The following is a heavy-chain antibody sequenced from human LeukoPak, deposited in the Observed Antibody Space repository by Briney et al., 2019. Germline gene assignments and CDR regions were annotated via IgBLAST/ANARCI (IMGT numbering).Heavy chain of an antibody. CDR2: ISDVGGTT. CDR1: GFTFNSYA. V-gene: IGHV3-23*01. Sequence: GGSLRLSCATSGFTFNSYAMSWVRQAPRKGLEWVSAISDVGGTTYYADSVKGRFTISRDNSKNTLYLQMNTLRAEDTAVYYCAKDRDYYDSSGYPSVWGQGTLVTVSS. D-gene: IGHD3-22*01. CDR3: AKDRDYYDSSGYPSV. J-gene: IGHJ4*02.